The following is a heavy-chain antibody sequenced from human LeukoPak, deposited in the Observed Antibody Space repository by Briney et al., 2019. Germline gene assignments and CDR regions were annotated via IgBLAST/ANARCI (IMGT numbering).Heavy chain of an antibody. CDR3: ARDQDDIVVVVAAMDY. CDR1: GFTFSNYW. Sequence: GGSLRLSCAASGFTFSNYWMSWVRQAPGKGLEWVADIKQDGSEKFYVDSVEGRFTISRDNAKNSLYLQMNSLRADDTAVYYCARDQDDIVVVVAAMDYWGQGTLVTVSS. J-gene: IGHJ4*02. D-gene: IGHD2-15*01. CDR2: IKQDGSEK. V-gene: IGHV3-7*01.